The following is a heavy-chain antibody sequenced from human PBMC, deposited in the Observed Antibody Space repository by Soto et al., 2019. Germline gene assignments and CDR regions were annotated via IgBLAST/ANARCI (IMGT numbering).Heavy chain of an antibody. CDR2: ISYDGSNK. Sequence: QVQLVESGGGVVQPGRSLRLSCAASGFTFSSYGMHWVRQAPGKGLEWVAVISYDGSNKYYADSVKGRFTISRDNSKNTLYLQMNSLRAEDTAVYYWAKDLGLGGRGAFDIWGQGTMVTVSS. D-gene: IGHD7-27*01. CDR3: AKDLGLGGRGAFDI. J-gene: IGHJ3*02. CDR1: GFTFSSYG. V-gene: IGHV3-30*18.